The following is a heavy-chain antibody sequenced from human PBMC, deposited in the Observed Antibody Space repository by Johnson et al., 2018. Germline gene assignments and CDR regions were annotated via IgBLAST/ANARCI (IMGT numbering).Heavy chain of an antibody. J-gene: IGHJ6*02. Sequence: QVQLVESGAEVKKPGASVKVSCKASGYTFTRYDINWVRQATGQGLEWMGWMNPNSGNAGYAQKFQGRVTMTRNTSMSTAYLELRSLRFDDTAGYYCATIAMELIGSDYYHGMDAWGQGTSVTVSS. V-gene: IGHV1-8*01. CDR1: GYTFTRYD. D-gene: IGHD3-22*01. CDR3: ATIAMELIGSDYYHGMDA. CDR2: MNPNSGNA.